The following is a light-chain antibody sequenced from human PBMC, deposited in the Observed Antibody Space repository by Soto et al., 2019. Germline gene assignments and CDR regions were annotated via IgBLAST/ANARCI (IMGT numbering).Light chain of an antibody. CDR3: MQGTHWPRT. CDR2: RVS. J-gene: IGKJ1*01. CDR1: ESLVYSDGNTY. Sequence: VVMTQSAVTPRVALGQRASIYCWASESLVYSDGNTYLFWFHQRPGQSPRRLIYRVSYRDPGVPDRFSASGSGTDFTLRISRVEAEDVGVYYCMQGTHWPRTFGQGTKV. V-gene: IGKV2-30*01.